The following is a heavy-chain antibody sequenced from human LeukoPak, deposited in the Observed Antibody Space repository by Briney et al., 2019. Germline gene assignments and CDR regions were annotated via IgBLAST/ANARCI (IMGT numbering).Heavy chain of an antibody. CDR3: ARGVLTMVRGVTLIYYFDY. J-gene: IGHJ4*02. Sequence: SVKVSCKASGGTFISYAISWVRQAPGQGLEWMGGIIPIFGTANYAQKFQGRVTITADKSTSTAYMELSSLRSDDTAVYYCARGVLTMVRGVTLIYYFDYWGQGTLVTVSS. CDR2: IIPIFGTA. D-gene: IGHD3-10*01. V-gene: IGHV1-69*06. CDR1: GGTFISYA.